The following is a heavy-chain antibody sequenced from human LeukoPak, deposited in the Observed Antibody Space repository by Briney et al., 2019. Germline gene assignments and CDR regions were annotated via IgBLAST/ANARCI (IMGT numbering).Heavy chain of an antibody. CDR3: ARGQRIGAVASKQDY. V-gene: IGHV4-39*01. CDR2: IYYSGST. CDR1: GGSISSSYYY. J-gene: IGHJ4*02. D-gene: IGHD6-19*01. Sequence: SETLSLTCTVSGGSISSSYYYWGWIRQPPGKGLEWIGSIYYSGSTYYNPSLKSRVTISVDTSKNQFSLKLSSVTAADTAVYYWARGQRIGAVASKQDYWGQGTLVTVSS.